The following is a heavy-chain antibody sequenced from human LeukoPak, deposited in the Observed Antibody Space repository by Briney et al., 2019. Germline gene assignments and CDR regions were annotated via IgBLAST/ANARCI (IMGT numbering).Heavy chain of an antibody. CDR2: ISWNSDNI. CDR3: AKDIMLDV. Sequence: PGRSLRLSCAASGFTFDDYAMHWVRQAPGKGLEWVSGISWNSDNIGYADSVKGRFTISRDNAKNSLYLQMNSLRAEDTALYYCAKDIMLDVWGKGTTVTVSS. D-gene: IGHD3-16*01. J-gene: IGHJ6*04. V-gene: IGHV3-9*01. CDR1: GFTFDDYA.